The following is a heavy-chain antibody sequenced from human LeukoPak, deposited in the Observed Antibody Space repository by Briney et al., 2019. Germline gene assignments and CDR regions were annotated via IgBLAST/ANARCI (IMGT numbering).Heavy chain of an antibody. D-gene: IGHD4-17*01. CDR1: GFTFSSYE. J-gene: IGHJ4*02. CDR2: ISSSGSTI. Sequence: GGSLRLSCAASGFTFSSYEMNWVRQAPGKGLEWVSYISSSGSTIYYADSVKGRFTISRDNAKNSLYLQMNSLRAEDTAVYYCARDRHYGDYSFDYWGQGTLVTVSS. V-gene: IGHV3-48*03. CDR3: ARDRHYGDYSFDY.